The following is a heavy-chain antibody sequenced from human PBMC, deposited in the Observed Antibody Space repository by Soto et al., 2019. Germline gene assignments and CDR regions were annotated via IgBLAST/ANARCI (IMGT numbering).Heavy chain of an antibody. J-gene: IGHJ4*02. CDR3: AAANTAMGNFDY. CDR2: IVVGSGNT. D-gene: IGHD5-18*01. CDR1: GFTFTSSA. Sequence: QMQLVQSGPEVKKPGTSVKASCKASGFTFTSSAVQWVRQARGQRLEWIGWIVVGSGNTNYAQKFQERVTITRDMSTSTAYMELSSLRSEDTAVYYCAAANTAMGNFDYWGQGTLVTVSS. V-gene: IGHV1-58*01.